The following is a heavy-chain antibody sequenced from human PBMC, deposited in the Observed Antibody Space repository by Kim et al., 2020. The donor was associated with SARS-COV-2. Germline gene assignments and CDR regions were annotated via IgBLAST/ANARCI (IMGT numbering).Heavy chain of an antibody. CDR3: ARAPSGGYQLGYMGSFDY. J-gene: IGHJ4*02. D-gene: IGHD3-22*01. Sequence: KGRVTISVDTSKNQFSLKLCSVTAADTAVYYCARAPSGGYQLGYMGSFDYWGQGTLVTVSS. V-gene: IGHV4-31*02.